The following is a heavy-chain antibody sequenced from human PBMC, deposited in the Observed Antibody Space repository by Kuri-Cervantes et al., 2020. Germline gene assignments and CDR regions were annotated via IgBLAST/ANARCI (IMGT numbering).Heavy chain of an antibody. Sequence: ASVKVSCKASGYTFTSYGISWVRQAPGQGLEWMGWISAYNGNTNYAQKLQGRVTMITDTSTSTAYMELSSLRSEDTAVYYCAAGDRYSYGYFDYWGQGTLVTVSS. CDR3: AAGDRYSYGYFDY. V-gene: IGHV1-18*01. D-gene: IGHD5-18*01. CDR2: ISAYNGNT. J-gene: IGHJ4*02. CDR1: GYTFTSYG.